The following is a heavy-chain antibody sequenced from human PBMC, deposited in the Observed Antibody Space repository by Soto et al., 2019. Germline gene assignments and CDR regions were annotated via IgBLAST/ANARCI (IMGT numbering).Heavy chain of an antibody. D-gene: IGHD1-1*01. CDR1: GASISGFY. J-gene: IGHJ5*02. V-gene: IGHV4-4*07. CDR3: VRDGTKTLRDWFDP. CDR2: IYATGTT. Sequence: SETLSLTCTVSGASISGFYWSWIRKSAGKGPEWIGRIYATGTTDYNPSLKSRVMMSVDTSKKQFSLKLRSVTAADTAVYYCVRDGTKTLRDWFDPWGQGISVTVSS.